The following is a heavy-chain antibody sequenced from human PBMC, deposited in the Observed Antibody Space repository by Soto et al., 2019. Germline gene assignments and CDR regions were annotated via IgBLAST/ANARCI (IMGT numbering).Heavy chain of an antibody. CDR3: AKEKAYYYDSSGYYSFAY. J-gene: IGHJ4*02. V-gene: IGHV3-30*18. CDR2: ISYDGSNK. Sequence: GGSLRLSCAASGFTFSSYGMHWVRQAPGKGLEWVAVISYDGSNKYYADSVKGRFTISRDNSKNTLYLQMNSLRAEDTAVYYCAKEKAYYYDSSGYYSFAYWGQGTLVTVSS. D-gene: IGHD3-22*01. CDR1: GFTFSSYG.